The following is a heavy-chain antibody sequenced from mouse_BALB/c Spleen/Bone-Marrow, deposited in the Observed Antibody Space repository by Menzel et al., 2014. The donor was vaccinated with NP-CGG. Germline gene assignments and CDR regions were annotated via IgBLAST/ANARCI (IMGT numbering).Heavy chain of an antibody. Sequence: QVQLQQSGAELAKPGASVKMSYKASGYTFSSYWMHWVKQRPGQGLEWIGYINPSTGYTEYNQKFKGKATLTADKSSSTAYMQLSSLTSEDSAVYYCARGENWDAFYYGGQGTTRTVSS. D-gene: IGHD4-1*01. J-gene: IGHJ2*01. CDR1: GYTFSSYW. V-gene: IGHV1-7*01. CDR3: ARGENWDAFYY. CDR2: INPSTGYT.